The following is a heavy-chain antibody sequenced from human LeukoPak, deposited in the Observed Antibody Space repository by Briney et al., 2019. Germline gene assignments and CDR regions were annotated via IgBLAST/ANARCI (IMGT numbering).Heavy chain of an antibody. CDR2: IWYDGSNK. Sequence: GGSLRLSCVASGFTFSSYGMHWVRQAPGKGLEWVAFIWYDGSNKYYADSVKGRFTISRDNSKNTLYLQMNSLRAEDTAMYYCTKDLQRSLDYWGQGTLVTVSS. CDR1: GFTFSSYG. D-gene: IGHD6-25*01. V-gene: IGHV3-30*02. CDR3: TKDLQRSLDY. J-gene: IGHJ4*02.